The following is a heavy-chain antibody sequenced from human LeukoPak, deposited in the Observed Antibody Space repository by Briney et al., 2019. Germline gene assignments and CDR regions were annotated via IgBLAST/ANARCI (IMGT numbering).Heavy chain of an antibody. CDR1: GGSIGNFF. Sequence: PSETLSLTCTVSGGSIGNFFWSWIRQSPGEGLEWIGFVYANGRTSYNTSLKSRVTISVDMSKNQFSLRLTSMTAADTAVYYCARDWELGDWGRGILVTVTS. CDR3: ARDWELGD. D-gene: IGHD1-26*01. CDR2: VYANGRT. V-gene: IGHV4-59*01. J-gene: IGHJ4*02.